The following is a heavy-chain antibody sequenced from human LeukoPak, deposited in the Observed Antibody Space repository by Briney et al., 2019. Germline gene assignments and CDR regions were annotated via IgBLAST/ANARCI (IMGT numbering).Heavy chain of an antibody. CDR3: AKGVGYYGSGSYRPDY. Sequence: GGSLRLSCAASGFTFSNYAMSWVRQAPGKGLEWVSGISGVGSSIYYADSVKGRFTISRDNSKNTLYLQMNSLRAEDTAVYYCAKGVGYYGSGSYRPDYWGQGTLVTVSS. J-gene: IGHJ4*02. CDR1: GFTFSNYA. D-gene: IGHD3-10*01. CDR2: ISGVGSSI. V-gene: IGHV3-23*01.